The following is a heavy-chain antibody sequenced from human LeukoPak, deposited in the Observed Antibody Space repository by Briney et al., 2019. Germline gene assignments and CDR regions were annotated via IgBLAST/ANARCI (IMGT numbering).Heavy chain of an antibody. D-gene: IGHD1-26*01. J-gene: IGHJ6*03. CDR1: GGSISSSTYY. CDR3: ARVEGDYYYYMDV. Sequence: SETLSLTCTVSGGSISSSTYYWGWIRQPPGKGLEWIGTIHYSGSTYYNPSLKSRVTISVDTSKNQFSLKLSSVTAADTAVYYCARVEGDYYYYMDVWGKGTTVTISS. CDR2: IHYSGST. V-gene: IGHV4-39*07.